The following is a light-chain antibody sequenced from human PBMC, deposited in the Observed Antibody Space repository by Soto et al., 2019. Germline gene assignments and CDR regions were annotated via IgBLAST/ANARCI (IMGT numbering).Light chain of an antibody. Sequence: DIQMTQSPSSLSASLGDRVTIACRASQSISGYLSWYQQKPRKAPRLLIYGASTLQSGVPPRFSGSGSGRDYTLTITSLQPEDFATYYCQQGFSSPPYTFGLGTNLEIK. V-gene: IGKV1-39*01. CDR2: GAS. CDR1: QSISGY. CDR3: QQGFSSPPYT. J-gene: IGKJ2*01.